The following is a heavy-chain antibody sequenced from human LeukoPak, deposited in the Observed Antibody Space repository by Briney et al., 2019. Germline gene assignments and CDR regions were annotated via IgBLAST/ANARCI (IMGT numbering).Heavy chain of an antibody. CDR3: ARAPRGYCSGGSCYSDY. CDR1: GFTFSSYG. Sequence: PGGSLRLSCAASGFTFSSYGMHWVRQAPGKGLEWVAFIRYDGSNKYYADSVKGRFTISRDNSKNTLYLQMNSLRAEDTAVYYCARAPRGYCSGGSCYSDYWGQGTLVTVSS. CDR2: IRYDGSNK. D-gene: IGHD2-15*01. V-gene: IGHV3-30*02. J-gene: IGHJ4*02.